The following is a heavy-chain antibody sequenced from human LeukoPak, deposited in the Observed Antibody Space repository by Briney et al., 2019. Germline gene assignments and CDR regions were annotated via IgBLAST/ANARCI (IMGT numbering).Heavy chain of an antibody. CDR2: IYYTGNT. J-gene: IGHJ3*02. V-gene: IGHV4-39*01. CDR3: ARRVEDYYDSSGYYSDAFDI. Sequence: KPSETLSLTCTVSGGSIGSSTYCWGWIRQPPGKGLEWIGSIYYTGNTYYNPSLKSRVTIYVDTSQNQFSLKLSSVTAADTAVYYCARRVEDYYDSSGYYSDAFDIWGQGTMVTVSS. CDR1: GGSIGSSTYC. D-gene: IGHD3-22*01.